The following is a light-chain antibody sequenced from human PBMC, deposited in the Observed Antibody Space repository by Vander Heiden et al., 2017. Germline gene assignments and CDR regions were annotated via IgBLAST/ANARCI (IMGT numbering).Light chain of an antibody. CDR1: PSVLYSSNNENY. CDR2: WAS. J-gene: IGKJ5*01. V-gene: IGKV4-1*01. Sequence: DILMTQSPDSLAVPLGERATLNCKSSPSVLYSSNNENYLAWYQQKSGQPPKLLIYWASTREAGVPDRCSGSGSGTYFTLTISSLQAEDVAVYYCQQYYSTPISFGQGTRLEIK. CDR3: QQYYSTPIS.